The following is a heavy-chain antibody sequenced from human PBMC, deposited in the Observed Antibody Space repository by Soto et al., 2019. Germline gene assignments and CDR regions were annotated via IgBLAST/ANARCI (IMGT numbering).Heavy chain of an antibody. D-gene: IGHD6-19*01. CDR3: ARDFPGLAVAGPLFDS. V-gene: IGHV4-30-4*01. Sequence: SETLSLTCTVSGGSISSGAYYWSWLRQPPGKGLEWIGYIYYSGSTYYNPSLKSRVTISVDTSKNQFSLKLNSVTAADTAVYFCARDFPGLAVAGPLFDSWGQGTLVT. CDR1: GGSISSGAYY. CDR2: IYYSGST. J-gene: IGHJ4*02.